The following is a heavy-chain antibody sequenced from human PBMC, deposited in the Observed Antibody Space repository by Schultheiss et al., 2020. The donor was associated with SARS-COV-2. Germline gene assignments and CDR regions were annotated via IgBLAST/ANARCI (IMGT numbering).Heavy chain of an antibody. CDR3: ARVVAGTGDY. D-gene: IGHD6-19*01. CDR2: INHSGST. CDR1: GYSISSGYY. Sequence: SETLSLTCAVSGYSISSGYYWGWIRQPPGKGLEWIGEINHSGSTNYNPSLKSRVTISVDTSKNQFSLKLSSVTAADTAVYYCARVVAGTGDYWGQGTLVTVSS. J-gene: IGHJ4*02. V-gene: IGHV4-38-2*01.